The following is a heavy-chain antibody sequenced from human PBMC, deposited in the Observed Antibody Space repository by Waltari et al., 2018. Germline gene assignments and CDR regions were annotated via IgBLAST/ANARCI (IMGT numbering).Heavy chain of an antibody. D-gene: IGHD2-2*01. CDR1: GFTFSSYS. J-gene: IGHJ2*01. Sequence: EVQLVESGGGLVKPGGSLRLSCAASGFTFSSYSMNWVRQAPGTGLEWVSSISSSSSYIYYADSVKGRFTISRDNAKNSLYLQMNSLRAEDTAVYYCARAGYCSSTSCYRDWYFDLWGRGTLVTVSS. CDR3: ARAGYCSSTSCYRDWYFDL. CDR2: ISSSSSYI. V-gene: IGHV3-21*01.